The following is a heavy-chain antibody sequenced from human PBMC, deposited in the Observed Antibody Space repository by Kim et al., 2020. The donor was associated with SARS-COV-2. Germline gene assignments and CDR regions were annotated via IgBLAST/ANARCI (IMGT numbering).Heavy chain of an antibody. V-gene: IGHV3-23*01. CDR3: ATRLEMATIFSYFDY. Sequence: GGSLRLSCAASGFTFSSYAMSWVRQAPGKGLEWVSAISGSGGSTYYADSVKGRFTISRDNSKNTLYLQMNSLRAEDTAVYYCATRLEMATIFSYFDYWGQGTLVTVSS. CDR1: GFTFSSYA. D-gene: IGHD5-12*01. CDR2: ISGSGGST. J-gene: IGHJ4*02.